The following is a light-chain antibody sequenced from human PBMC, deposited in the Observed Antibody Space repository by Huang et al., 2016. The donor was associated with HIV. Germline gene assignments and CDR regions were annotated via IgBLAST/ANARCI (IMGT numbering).Light chain of an antibody. Sequence: DIQMTQSPSTLSAYVGVRVTVTCRASQSINTWLSWYQQKPGKAPKLLIYDDSTLGSGVPARFSGSGSGTEFTLTISSLQPDDFATYYCQQYNSYPWTFGQGTRVEIK. CDR2: DDS. V-gene: IGKV1-5*01. CDR3: QQYNSYPWT. J-gene: IGKJ1*01. CDR1: QSINTW.